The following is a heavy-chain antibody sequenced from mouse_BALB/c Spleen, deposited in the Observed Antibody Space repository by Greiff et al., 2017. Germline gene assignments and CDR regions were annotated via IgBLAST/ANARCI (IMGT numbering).Heavy chain of an antibody. CDR1: GYTFTSYW. Sequence: QVQLQQSGPELVRPGASVKMSCKASGYTFTSYWMHWVKQRPGQGLEWIGMIDPSNSETRLNQKFKDKATLTADKSSSTAYMELSSLTSEDSAVYDCTRGYGSSPAWFAYWGQGTLVTVSA. CDR2: IDPSNSET. D-gene: IGHD1-1*01. V-gene: IGHV1S127*01. CDR3: TRGYGSSPAWFAY. J-gene: IGHJ3*01.